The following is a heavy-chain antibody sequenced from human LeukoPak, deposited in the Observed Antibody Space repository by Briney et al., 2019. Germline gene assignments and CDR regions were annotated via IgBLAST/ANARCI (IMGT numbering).Heavy chain of an antibody. CDR2: IHPGDSDP. Sequence: GESLKISCLASGYSFTGDCIGGVRQMPGKGRAWLGIIHPGDSDPQHSASLQAQVTLSADRSISTVYLPWSSLKPSHTAMYYCPIGRHCSSPHCLDGFDIWPQGTMVLVPS. J-gene: IGHJ3*02. V-gene: IGHV5-51*01. D-gene: IGHD2-15*01. CDR3: PIGRHCSSPHCLDGFDI. CDR1: GYSFTGDC.